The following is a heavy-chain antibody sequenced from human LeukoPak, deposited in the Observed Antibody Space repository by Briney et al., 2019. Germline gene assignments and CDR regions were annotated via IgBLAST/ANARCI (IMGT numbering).Heavy chain of an antibody. J-gene: IGHJ2*01. CDR2: IYTGGST. CDR3: ARVKSGDSSGYYYGSYWYFDL. CDR1: GFTVNYKY. V-gene: IGHV3-53*01. D-gene: IGHD3-22*01. Sequence: GGSLRLSCAASGFTVNYKYINWVRQAPGKGLEWVSVIYTGGSTYYADSVQGRFSISRDNSKNTVYLQMNSLRAEDTAVYYCARVKSGDSSGYYYGSYWYFDLWGRGTLVTVSS.